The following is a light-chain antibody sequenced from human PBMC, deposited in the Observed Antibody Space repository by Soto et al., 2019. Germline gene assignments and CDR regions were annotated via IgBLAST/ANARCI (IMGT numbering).Light chain of an antibody. CDR1: QRVSNNY. V-gene: IGKV3-20*01. J-gene: IGKJ1*01. CDR3: QQYGSSGT. CDR2: GAS. Sequence: EIVLTQSPGTLSPAPGGRATLSRRASQRVSNNYLAWYQQKPGQAPRLLIYGASNRATGIPDRFSGSGSGTDFTLTISRLEPEDFAVYYCQQYGSSGTFGQGTKVDIK.